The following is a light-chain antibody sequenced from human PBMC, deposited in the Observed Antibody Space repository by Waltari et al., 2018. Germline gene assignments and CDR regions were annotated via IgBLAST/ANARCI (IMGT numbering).Light chain of an antibody. J-gene: IGKJ1*01. CDR1: QRVGTS. Sequence: CRASQRVGTSLAWYQQKRGQAPRLLIYGTFSRATGIPDRFSGSGSGTDFSLTISRLEPEDYAVYYCQHYVRLPATFGQGTKVEIK. CDR2: GTF. CDR3: QHYVRLPAT. V-gene: IGKV3-20*01.